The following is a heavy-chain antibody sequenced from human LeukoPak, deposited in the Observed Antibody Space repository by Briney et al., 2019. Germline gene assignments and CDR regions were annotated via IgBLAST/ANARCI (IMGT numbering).Heavy chain of an antibody. V-gene: IGHV3-30*18. D-gene: IGHD4-4*01. Sequence: PGGSLRLSCAASGFTFSSYGMHWVRQAPGKGLEWVAVISYDGSNKYYADSVKGRFTISRDNSKNTLYLQMNSLRAEDTAVYYCAKDEATVTGFDYWGQGTLVTVSS. J-gene: IGHJ4*02. CDR2: ISYDGSNK. CDR1: GFTFSSYG. CDR3: AKDEATVTGFDY.